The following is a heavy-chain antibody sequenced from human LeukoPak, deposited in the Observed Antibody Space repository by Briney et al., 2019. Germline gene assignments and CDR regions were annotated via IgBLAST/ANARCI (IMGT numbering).Heavy chain of an antibody. V-gene: IGHV3-23*01. CDR1: GFTFSSYA. Sequence: PGGSLRLSCAASGFTFSSYAMNWVRQAPGKGLEWVSVISPRSDSAFYADSLRGRFTISRDNSKSTLFLQMSSLRAEDTAVYYCAKGPRVFGVVLGLDWYFDLWGRGTLVTVSS. D-gene: IGHD3-3*01. CDR2: ISPRSDSA. J-gene: IGHJ2*01. CDR3: AKGPRVFGVVLGLDWYFDL.